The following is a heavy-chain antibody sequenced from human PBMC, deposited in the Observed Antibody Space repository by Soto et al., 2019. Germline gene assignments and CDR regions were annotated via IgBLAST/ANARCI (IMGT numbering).Heavy chain of an antibody. CDR3: ARGPSGDKVDS. CDR2: IDNGGST. J-gene: IGHJ4*02. Sequence: QVQLQESGPGLVKPSQTLSLTCTVSGGSISTVNYWWSWIRQSPDMGLAWIGHIDNGGSTYNNPSLESRVTMSVDTSKNQLSLMLSSVSAADTAVYYCARGPSGDKVDSWGQGTLVTVSS. CDR1: GGSISTVNYW. D-gene: IGHD7-27*01. V-gene: IGHV4-30-4*01.